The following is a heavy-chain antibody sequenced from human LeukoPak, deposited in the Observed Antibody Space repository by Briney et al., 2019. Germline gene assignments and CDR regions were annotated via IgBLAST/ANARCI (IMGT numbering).Heavy chain of an antibody. V-gene: IGHV4-34*01. J-gene: IGHJ6*03. CDR3: AGLRFLEWTYYYHMDV. Sequence: SETLSLTCAVYGGSFSGYYWSWIRQPPGKGLEWIGEINHSGSTNYNPSLKSRVTISVDTSKNQFSLKLSSVTAADTAVYYCAGLRFLEWTYYYHMDVWGKGTTVTVSS. CDR1: GGSFSGYY. D-gene: IGHD3-3*01. CDR2: INHSGST.